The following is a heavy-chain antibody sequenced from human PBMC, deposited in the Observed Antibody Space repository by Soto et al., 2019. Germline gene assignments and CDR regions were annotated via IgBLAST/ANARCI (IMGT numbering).Heavy chain of an antibody. V-gene: IGHV4-31*03. D-gene: IGHD2-15*01. CDR2: IYYSGSI. CDR3: ATGVVVPATAFTERYAL. Sequence: RTCTISGGPISSGGYYWSWIRQHPGEGQEWIGYIYYSGSIYYNPSLRSRVTISVDTSKNQFSLKLSSVTAADTAVYYCATGVVVPATAFTERYALWG. J-gene: IGHJ2*01. CDR1: GGPISSGGYY.